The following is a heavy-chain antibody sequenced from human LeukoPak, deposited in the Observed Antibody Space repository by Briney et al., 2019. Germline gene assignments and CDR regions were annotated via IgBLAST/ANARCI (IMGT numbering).Heavy chain of an antibody. Sequence: GGSLRLSCAASGFTVSSNYMSWLRQAPGKGLEWVSVIYSGGSTYYADSVKGRFTISRGNSKNTLYLQMSSLRAEDTAVYYCARAESGYSYGYIYYYGMDVWGQGTTVTVSS. CDR3: ARAESGYSYGYIYYYGMDV. D-gene: IGHD5-18*01. CDR2: IYSGGST. J-gene: IGHJ6*02. V-gene: IGHV3-53*01. CDR1: GFTVSSNY.